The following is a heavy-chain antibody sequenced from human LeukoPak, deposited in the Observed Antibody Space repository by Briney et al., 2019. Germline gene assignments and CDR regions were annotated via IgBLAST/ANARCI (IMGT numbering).Heavy chain of an antibody. V-gene: IGHV3-66*01. CDR1: GFTFSSNY. Sequence: PGGSLRLSCAASGFTFSSNYMSWVRQAPGKGLEWVSVIYSGGSTYYSDSVKGRVTISRDNSKNTLYLKMSSLRAEDTAVYYCARARGRLSPFDYWGQGTLVTVSS. J-gene: IGHJ4*02. CDR2: IYSGGST. D-gene: IGHD3-10*01. CDR3: ARARGRLSPFDY.